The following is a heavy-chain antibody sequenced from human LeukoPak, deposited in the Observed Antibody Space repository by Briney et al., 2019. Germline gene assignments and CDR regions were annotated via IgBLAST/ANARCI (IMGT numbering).Heavy chain of an antibody. Sequence: ASVKVSCKASGFTFSGYYMHWVRQAPGQGLEWMAWISPNSGGTNYVQKFQGRVTVTRDTSISTDYMEISGLTSDDTALYYCAREPSGSGGYDYWGQGTLITVSS. CDR2: ISPNSGGT. D-gene: IGHD3-10*01. CDR3: AREPSGSGGYDY. J-gene: IGHJ4*02. V-gene: IGHV1-2*02. CDR1: GFTFSGYY.